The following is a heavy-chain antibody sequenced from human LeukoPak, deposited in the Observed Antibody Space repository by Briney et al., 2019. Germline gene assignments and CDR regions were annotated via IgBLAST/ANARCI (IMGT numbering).Heavy chain of an antibody. Sequence: PSETLSLTCTVSGGSISSSSYYWGWIRQPPGKGLEWIGSIYYSGSTYYNPSLKSRVTISIDTSKNQFSLKLSSVTAVDTAVYYCARGDLHYYDSSGPIDYWGQGTLVTVSS. J-gene: IGHJ4*02. V-gene: IGHV4-39*07. CDR1: GGSISSSSYY. D-gene: IGHD3-22*01. CDR3: ARGDLHYYDSSGPIDY. CDR2: IYYSGST.